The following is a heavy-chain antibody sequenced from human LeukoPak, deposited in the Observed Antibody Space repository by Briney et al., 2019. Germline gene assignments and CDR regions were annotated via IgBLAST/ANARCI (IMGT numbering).Heavy chain of an antibody. Sequence: PGESLQISCKGSGSTFTNYWIGWVRQLPGKGLEWMGIIFPGDSDTRYSPSFQGQVTISVDKSISTAYLQWSSLKASDTAIYYCARHHCTSTSCYPYYYYAMEVWGPGTKVTVSS. CDR1: GSTFTNYW. J-gene: IGHJ6*02. D-gene: IGHD2-2*01. CDR2: IFPGDSDT. V-gene: IGHV5-51*01. CDR3: ARHHCTSTSCYPYYYYAMEV.